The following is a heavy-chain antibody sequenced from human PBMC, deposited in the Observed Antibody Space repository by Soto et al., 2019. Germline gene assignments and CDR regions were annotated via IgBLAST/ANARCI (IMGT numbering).Heavy chain of an antibody. CDR3: TTVVRYFDWGGGMDV. V-gene: IGHV3-15*07. CDR2: IKSKTDGGTT. Sequence: PGGSLRLSCAASGFTFSTYAMNWVRRAPGKGLEWVGRIKSKTDGGTTDYAAPVKGRFTISRDDSKNTLYLQMNSLKTEDTAVYYCTTVVRYFDWGGGMDVWGQGTTVTVSS. D-gene: IGHD3-9*01. J-gene: IGHJ6*02. CDR1: GFTFSTYA.